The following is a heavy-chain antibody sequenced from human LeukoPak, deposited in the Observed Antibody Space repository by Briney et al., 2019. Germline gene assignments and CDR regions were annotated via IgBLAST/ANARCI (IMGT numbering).Heavy chain of an antibody. CDR2: SWDGGST. Sequence: GGSLRLSCAASGFTFDDYAIHWVRQGPGKGLEWVSLSWDGGSTYYVDSVKGRFTISRDNSKNTLYLQMNSLRAEDTAVYYCARGQRRHTDMAPSFDYWGQGTLVTVSS. CDR3: ARGQRRHTDMAPSFDY. CDR1: GFTFDDYA. V-gene: IGHV3-43D*03. D-gene: IGHD5-18*01. J-gene: IGHJ4*02.